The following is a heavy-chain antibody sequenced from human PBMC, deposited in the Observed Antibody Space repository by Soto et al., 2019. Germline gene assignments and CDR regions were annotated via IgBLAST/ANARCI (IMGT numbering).Heavy chain of an antibody. CDR3: ARDRPPGSLYGMDA. CDR1: GYIFTTYG. CDR2: ISADSGYT. V-gene: IGHV1-18*01. Sequence: QIQLVQSGGGVERPGASVTVSCEASGYIFTTYGLSWVRQTPAHGLEWMGWISADSGYTQYAQFLQDRLTMTRDTSTNTGYMELRDLTSDDTGIYYRARDRPPGSLYGMDAWGQGTAVTVSS. J-gene: IGHJ6*02.